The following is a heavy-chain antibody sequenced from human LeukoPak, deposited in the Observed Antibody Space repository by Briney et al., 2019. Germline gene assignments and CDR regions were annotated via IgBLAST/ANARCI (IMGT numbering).Heavy chain of an antibody. V-gene: IGHV3-11*06. CDR2: ISSSSSYT. J-gene: IGHJ3*02. CDR3: AREYGDYGNAFDI. D-gene: IGHD4-17*01. Sequence: GGSLRLSCAASGFTFSDYYMSWIRQAPGKGLEWVSYISSSSSYTNYADSVKGRLTISRDNSKNTLYLQLNSLRPEDTAVYYCAREYGDYGNAFDIWGQGTLVTVSS. CDR1: GFTFSDYY.